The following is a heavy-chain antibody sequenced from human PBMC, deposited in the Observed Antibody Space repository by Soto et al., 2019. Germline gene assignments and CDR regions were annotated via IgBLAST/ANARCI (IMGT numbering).Heavy chain of an antibody. D-gene: IGHD5-12*01. CDR2: IYYSGST. Sequence: SETLSLTCTVSGGSISSYYWSWIRQPPGKGLEWIGYIYYSGSTNYNPSLKSRVTISVDTSKNQFSLKLSSVTAADTAVYYCASRTRAFGYANAFDIWGQGTMVTVSS. J-gene: IGHJ3*02. CDR3: ASRTRAFGYANAFDI. V-gene: IGHV4-59*08. CDR1: GGSISSYY.